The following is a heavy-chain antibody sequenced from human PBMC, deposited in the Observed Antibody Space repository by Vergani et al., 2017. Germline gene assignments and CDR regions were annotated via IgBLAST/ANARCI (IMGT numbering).Heavy chain of an antibody. J-gene: IGHJ3*02. CDR1: GGSISSSSYY. D-gene: IGHD3-16*01. CDR3: ARHMGDGRTDAFDI. V-gene: IGHV4-39*01. CDR2: IYYSGST. Sequence: QVQLQQWGAGLVKPSETLSLTCTVSGGSISSSSYYWGWIRQPPGKGLEWIGSIYYSGSTYYNPSLKSRVTISVDTSKNQCSLKLSSVTAADTAVYYCARHMGDGRTDAFDIWGQGTMVTVSS.